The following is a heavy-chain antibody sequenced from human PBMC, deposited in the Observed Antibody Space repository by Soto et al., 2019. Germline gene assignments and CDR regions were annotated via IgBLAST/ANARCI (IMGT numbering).Heavy chain of an antibody. CDR3: ASGVGGYYPHWFDP. J-gene: IGHJ5*02. V-gene: IGHV4-30-4*01. CDR1: GGSISSGDYY. CDR2: IYYSGST. D-gene: IGHD3-22*01. Sequence: QVQLQESGPGLVKRSQTLSLTCTVSGGSISSGDYYWSWIRQPPGEGLEWIGYIYYSGSTYYNPSLKSRVTLSVDASKNQFSLKLSSVTAADTAVYYCASGVGGYYPHWFDPWGQGTLVTVSS.